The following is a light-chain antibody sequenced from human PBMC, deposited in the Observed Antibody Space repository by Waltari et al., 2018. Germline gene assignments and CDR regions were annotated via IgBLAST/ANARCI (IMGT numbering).Light chain of an antibody. CDR3: QQRSYWPPFT. J-gene: IGKJ2*01. V-gene: IGKV3-11*01. CDR1: QSLNHF. Sequence: EIVLTQSPATLPLSQGEPATLPCRASQSLNHFLAWYQQKPGPAPRLVIYDTSNRATGIPARFTGSGTGTDFTLTISGLEPEDSAVYYCQQRSYWPPFTFGQGTKLEMK. CDR2: DTS.